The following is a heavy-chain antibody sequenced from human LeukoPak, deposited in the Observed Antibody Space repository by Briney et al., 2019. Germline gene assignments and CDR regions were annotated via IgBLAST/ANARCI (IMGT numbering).Heavy chain of an antibody. CDR3: ARRHSGYFRP. CDR1: GGSFSGYY. Sequence: PSETLSLTCAVYGGSFSGYYWSWIRQPPGKGLEWIGYIYYSGSTNYNPSLKSRVTISVDTSKNQFSLKLSSVTAADTAVYYCARRHSGYFRPWGQGTLVTVSS. D-gene: IGHD5-12*01. J-gene: IGHJ5*02. CDR2: IYYSGST. V-gene: IGHV4-59*08.